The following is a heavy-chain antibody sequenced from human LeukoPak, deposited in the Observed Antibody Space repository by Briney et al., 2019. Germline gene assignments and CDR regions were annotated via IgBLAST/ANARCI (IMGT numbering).Heavy chain of an antibody. CDR1: GGSFSGYY. CDR2: INHSGST. Sequence: SETLSLTCAVYGGSFSGYYWSWIRQPPGKGLEWIGEINHSGSTNYNRSLKSRVTISVDTSKNQFSLKLRSVSAADTAVYYCARGPRIQLWLEEVMGAFDIWGQGTMVTVSS. J-gene: IGHJ3*02. D-gene: IGHD5-18*01. V-gene: IGHV4-34*01. CDR3: ARGPRIQLWLEEVMGAFDI.